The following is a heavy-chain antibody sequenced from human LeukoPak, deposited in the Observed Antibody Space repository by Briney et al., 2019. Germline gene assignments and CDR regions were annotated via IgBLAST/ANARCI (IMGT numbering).Heavy chain of an antibody. J-gene: IGHJ4*02. D-gene: IGHD6-13*01. Sequence: GGSLRLSCAASGFTFSSSAMSWVRQAPGKGLEWVSGISGSGGSKYYAGSVKGRFTISRDNSKDTLYLQMNSLRAEDTAVYYCAKDQAYSSSWLFFDYWGQGTLVTVSS. CDR3: AKDQAYSSSWLFFDY. V-gene: IGHV3-23*01. CDR1: GFTFSSSA. CDR2: ISGSGGSK.